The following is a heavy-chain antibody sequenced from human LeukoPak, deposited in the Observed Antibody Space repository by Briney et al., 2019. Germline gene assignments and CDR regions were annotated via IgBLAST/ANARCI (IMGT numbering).Heavy chain of an antibody. Sequence: SETLSLTCTVSGGSISSYYWSWIRQPPGKGLEWIGYIYYSGSTNYNPSLNSRVTISVDTSKNQFSLKLSSVTAADTAVYYCARGVVVPAALGYWGQGTLVTVSS. J-gene: IGHJ4*02. V-gene: IGHV4-59*01. CDR2: IYYSGST. CDR1: GGSISSYY. D-gene: IGHD2-2*01. CDR3: ARGVVVPAALGY.